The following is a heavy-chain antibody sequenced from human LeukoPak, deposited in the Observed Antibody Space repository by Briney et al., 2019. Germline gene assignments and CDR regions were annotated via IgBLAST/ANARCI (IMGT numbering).Heavy chain of an antibody. CDR1: GGSIISHY. D-gene: IGHD5-12*01. J-gene: IGHJ5*02. Sequence: SSETLSLTCTVSGGSIISHYWSWIRQPPGKGLEWIGYIYYSGSTNYNPSLKSRITISVDTSKNQFSLKLTSVTAADTAVYYCARDSHSGYDSWGQGTLVTVSS. CDR2: IYYSGST. CDR3: ARDSHSGYDS. V-gene: IGHV4-59*11.